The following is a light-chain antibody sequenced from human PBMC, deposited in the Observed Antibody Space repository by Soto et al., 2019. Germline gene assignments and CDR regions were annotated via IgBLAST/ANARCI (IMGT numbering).Light chain of an antibody. CDR3: QQYNKWPPTT. V-gene: IGKV3-15*01. CDR2: GAT. Sequence: EIVITQYPATLSVSPGESATLSCRDSQSVGSHLAWYQQKPGQAPRIHIYGATTSATCIPARFSGSGSGTEFTLTISSLQSEDFAVYYCQQYNKWPPTTFGQGTKVEIQ. CDR1: QSVGSH. J-gene: IGKJ1*01.